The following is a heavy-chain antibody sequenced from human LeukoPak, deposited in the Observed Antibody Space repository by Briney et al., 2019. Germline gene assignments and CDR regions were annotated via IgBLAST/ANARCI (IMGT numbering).Heavy chain of an antibody. Sequence: PGGSLRLSCAASGFTFSSYEMNWVRQAPGRGLEWVSYISSSGSTIYYADSVKGRFTISRDNAKNSLYLQMNSLRAEDTAVYYCARGAVLRYFDWLLENWFDPWGQGTLVTVSS. J-gene: IGHJ5*02. CDR2: ISSSGSTI. CDR3: ARGAVLRYFDWLLENWFDP. D-gene: IGHD3-9*01. V-gene: IGHV3-48*03. CDR1: GFTFSSYE.